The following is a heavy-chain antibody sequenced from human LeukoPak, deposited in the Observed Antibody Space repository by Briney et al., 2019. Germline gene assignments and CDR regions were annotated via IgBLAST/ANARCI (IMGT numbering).Heavy chain of an antibody. CDR3: AKVGSFWYFDL. V-gene: IGHV3-23*01. J-gene: IGHJ2*01. CDR2: IGGSGGST. D-gene: IGHD5-12*01. CDR1: GFTFSSYA. Sequence: GGSLRLSCAASGFTFSSYAMTWVRQAPGKGLEWVSAIGGSGGSTYYADSVKGRFTVSRDNSKDTFFVQMNSLRADDTAVYYCAKVGSFWYFDLWGRGTLVTVSS.